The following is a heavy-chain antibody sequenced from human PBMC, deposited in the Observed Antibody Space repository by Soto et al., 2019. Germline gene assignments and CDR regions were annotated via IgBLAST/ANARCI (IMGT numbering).Heavy chain of an antibody. CDR3: ARVPGYYNLVFDY. V-gene: IGHV4-31*03. CDR2: IYYSGST. D-gene: IGHD3-9*01. J-gene: IGHJ4*02. CDR1: GGSISSGGYY. Sequence: SETLSLTCTVSGGSISSGGYYWSWIRQHPGKGLEWIGYIYYSGSTYYNPSLKSRVTVSVDTSKNQFSLKLSSVTAADMAVYYCARVPGYYNLVFDYWGQGTLVTVSS.